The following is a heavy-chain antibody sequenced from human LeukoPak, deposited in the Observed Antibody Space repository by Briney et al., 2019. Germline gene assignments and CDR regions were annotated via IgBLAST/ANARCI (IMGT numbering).Heavy chain of an antibody. Sequence: SQTLSLTCAISGDSGSSNSAAWNWIRQSPSRGLEWLGRTYYRSKWYNDYTGSVKSRITINPDTSKNQFSLQLNSVTPEDTAVYYCARGAYGYSSSSPLDYWGQGTLVTVSS. V-gene: IGHV6-1*01. CDR2: TYYRSKWYN. J-gene: IGHJ4*02. D-gene: IGHD6-6*01. CDR3: ARGAYGYSSSSPLDY. CDR1: GDSGSSNSAA.